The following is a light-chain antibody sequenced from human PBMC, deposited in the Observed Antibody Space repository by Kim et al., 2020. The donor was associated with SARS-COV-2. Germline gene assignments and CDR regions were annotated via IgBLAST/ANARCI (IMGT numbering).Light chain of an antibody. V-gene: IGKV3-11*01. Sequence: EIVLTQSPATLSLSPGERATLSCRASQYVNIYLAWYQQRPGQAPRLLIYDSSNRATGVPARFSGSGSGTDFTLTISSLEPEDFAVYYCQQRNYPLTFGGGTKLEI. J-gene: IGKJ4*01. CDR1: QYVNIY. CDR2: DSS. CDR3: QQRNYPLT.